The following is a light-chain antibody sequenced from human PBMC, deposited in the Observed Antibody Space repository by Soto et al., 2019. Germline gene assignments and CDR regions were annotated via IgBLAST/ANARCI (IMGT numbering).Light chain of an antibody. CDR3: QPYNNWPLT. CDR1: QSVLYSPNNKNY. Sequence: DIVMTQSPDSLAVSLGERATINCKSSQSVLYSPNNKNYLAWYQHKPGQTPRLLIYDTSTRATGVPTRFSGSRSGAEFTLTINSLQSEDFAVYYCQPYNNWPLTFGGGTKVDNK. CDR2: DTS. V-gene: IGKV4-1*01. J-gene: IGKJ4*01.